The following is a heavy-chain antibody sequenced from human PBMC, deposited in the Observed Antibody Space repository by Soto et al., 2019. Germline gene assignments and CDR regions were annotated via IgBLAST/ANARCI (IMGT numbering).Heavy chain of an antibody. D-gene: IGHD6-19*01. CDR1: GFTFSSYA. V-gene: IGHV3-23*01. Sequence: EVQLLESGGGLVQPGGSLRLSCAASGFTFSSYAMSWVRQAPGKGLEWVSAISGSGGSTYYADSVKGRFTISRDNANTTLYLEMNSLRAEDTAVYYCAKGGGGWRAFDIWGQGTMVTVSS. CDR3: AKGGGGWRAFDI. J-gene: IGHJ3*02. CDR2: ISGSGGST.